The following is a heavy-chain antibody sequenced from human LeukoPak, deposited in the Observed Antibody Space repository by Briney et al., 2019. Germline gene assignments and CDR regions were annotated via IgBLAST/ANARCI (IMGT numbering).Heavy chain of an antibody. CDR3: ARRREYGDYWYFDL. J-gene: IGHJ2*01. D-gene: IGHD4-17*01. Sequence: SVTLSLTCTVSGGSIGSYYWSWIRQPPGKGLECIGYIYYSGSTNYNPSLKGRVTISVDTSKNQFSLKLSSVTAADTAVYYCARRREYGDYWYFDLWGRGTLVTVSS. CDR1: GGSIGSYY. V-gene: IGHV4-59*08. CDR2: IYYSGST.